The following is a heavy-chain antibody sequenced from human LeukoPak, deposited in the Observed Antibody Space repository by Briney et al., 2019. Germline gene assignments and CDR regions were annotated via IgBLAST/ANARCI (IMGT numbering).Heavy chain of an antibody. V-gene: IGHV4-31*02. CDR3: ARVRRLRLGVDYFDY. CDR2: VYYSGST. D-gene: IGHD5-12*01. CDR1: GFTFSSYA. J-gene: IGHJ4*02. Sequence: LRLSCAASGFTFSSYAMSWVRQAPGKGLEWIGYVYYSGSTYYNPSLKSRVTISVDTSKNQFSLKLSSVTAADTAVYYCARVRRLRLGVDYFDYWGQGTLVTVSS.